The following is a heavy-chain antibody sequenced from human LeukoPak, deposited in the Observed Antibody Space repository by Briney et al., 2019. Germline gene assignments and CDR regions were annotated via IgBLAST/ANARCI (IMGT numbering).Heavy chain of an antibody. CDR2: INQAGSEK. J-gene: IGHJ2*01. CDR3: ARGEWSRSGEWCIGL. V-gene: IGHV3-7*03. CDR1: GFTFSSYW. D-gene: IGHD3-3*01. Sequence: PGRSLRLSCAASGFTFSSYWMSWVRQAPGKGLEWVANINQAGSEKYYVDSVKGRFTISRDNAYNSLYLQMNSLRADDTAVYYCARGEWSRSGEWCIGLWGRGTLVSVSS.